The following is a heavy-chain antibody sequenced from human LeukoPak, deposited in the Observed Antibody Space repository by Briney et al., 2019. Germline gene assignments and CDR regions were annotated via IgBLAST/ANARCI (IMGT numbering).Heavy chain of an antibody. V-gene: IGHV3-23*01. CDR1: GFTFSSYA. CDR2: ISGSGGST. CDR3: AKGSANRGIVWFRESSRPYYFDY. D-gene: IGHD3-10*01. Sequence: GGSLRLSCAASGFTFSSYAMSWVRRAPGKGLEWVSAISGSGGSTYYADSMKGRFTISRDNSKNTLYLQMNSLRAEDTAVYYCAKGSANRGIVWFRESSRPYYFDYWGQGTLVTVSS. J-gene: IGHJ4*02.